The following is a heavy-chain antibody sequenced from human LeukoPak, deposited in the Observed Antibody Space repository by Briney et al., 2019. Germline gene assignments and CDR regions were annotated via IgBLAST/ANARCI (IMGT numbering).Heavy chain of an antibody. D-gene: IGHD2-15*01. Sequence: GGSLTPSCAPSGFTFSSYWMNCVRQAPGKGLEWVSVIYRGGSTYYADSVKGRFTISRDNSKNTLYLQMNSLRAEDTAVYYCARSNFCSGGSCYQDSGFDYWGQGTLVTVSS. V-gene: IGHV3-53*01. CDR2: IYRGGST. CDR3: ARSNFCSGGSCYQDSGFDY. CDR1: GFTFSSYW. J-gene: IGHJ4*02.